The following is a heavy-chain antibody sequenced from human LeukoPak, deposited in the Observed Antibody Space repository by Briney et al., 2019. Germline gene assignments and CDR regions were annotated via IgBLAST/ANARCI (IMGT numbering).Heavy chain of an antibody. V-gene: IGHV4-34*01. CDR2: INHSGST. D-gene: IGHD3-22*01. Sequence: SETLSLTCAVYGGSFSGYYWSWIRQPPGKGLEWIGEINHSGSTNYNPSLKSRVTISVDTSKNQLSLKLSSVTAADTAVYYCARADYYDSSGYTFDYWGQGTLVTVSS. J-gene: IGHJ4*02. CDR3: ARADYYDSSGYTFDY. CDR1: GGSFSGYY.